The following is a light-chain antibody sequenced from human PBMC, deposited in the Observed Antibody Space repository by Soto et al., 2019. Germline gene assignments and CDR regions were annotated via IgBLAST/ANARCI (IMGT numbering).Light chain of an antibody. CDR1: QSLLYNNKNY. J-gene: IGKJ2*01. CDR2: WAS. V-gene: IGKV4-1*01. CDR3: QQYYSNPQT. Sequence: IVITQSPDSLAVYLRARATISCKSSQSLLYNNKNYLAWYQQKPGQPPKLLLYWASTRASGVPDRFTGSRSETDYTLTISSLQPEDVAVYFCQQYYSNPQTFGQGTKLEIK.